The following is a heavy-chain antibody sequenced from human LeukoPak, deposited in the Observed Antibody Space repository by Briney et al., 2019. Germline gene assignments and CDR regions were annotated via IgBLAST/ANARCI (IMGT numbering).Heavy chain of an antibody. CDR2: IIPIFGTP. J-gene: IGHJ4*02. V-gene: IGHV1-69*13. D-gene: IGHD6-13*01. CDR1: GGTFSSYA. Sequence: ASVKVSCKASGGTFSSYAISWVRQAPGQGLEWMGGIIPIFGTPNYAQQFQGRVTITADESTSTAYMELSSLRSEDTAVYYCARAWIYIAAAGTGGYFDYWGQGTLVTVSS. CDR3: ARAWIYIAAAGTGGYFDY.